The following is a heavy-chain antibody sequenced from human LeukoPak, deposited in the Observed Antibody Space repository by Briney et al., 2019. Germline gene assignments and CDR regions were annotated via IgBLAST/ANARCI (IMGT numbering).Heavy chain of an antibody. J-gene: IGHJ4*02. V-gene: IGHV3-48*02. CDR1: GFTFNIYT. D-gene: IGHD6-13*01. CDR3: ARSRQLGY. Sequence: GGSLRLSCAASGFTFNIYTMNWVRQAPGKGLEWVSSISPSSSSIYYADSVKGRFTTSRDNAKNSLFLQMNSLTDDDTAVYYCARSRQLGYWGQGTLVTVSS. CDR2: ISPSSSSI.